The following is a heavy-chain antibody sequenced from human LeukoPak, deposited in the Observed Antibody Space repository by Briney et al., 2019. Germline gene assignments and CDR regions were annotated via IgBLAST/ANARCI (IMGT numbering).Heavy chain of an antibody. V-gene: IGHV3-30*18. Sequence: PGGSLRLSCAASGFTFSSYGMHSVRQAPGKGLEWVAVISYDGSNKYYADSVKGRFTISRDNSKNTLYLQMNSLRAEDTAVYYCAKGYSGYLDYWGQGTLVTVSS. CDR3: AKGYSGYLDY. CDR1: GFTFSSYG. D-gene: IGHD5-12*01. CDR2: ISYDGSNK. J-gene: IGHJ4*02.